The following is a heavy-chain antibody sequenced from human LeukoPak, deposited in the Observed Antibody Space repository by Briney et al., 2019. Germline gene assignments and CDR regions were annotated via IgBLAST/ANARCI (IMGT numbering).Heavy chain of an antibody. J-gene: IGHJ3*02. CDR3: AKDFGSGRYAFDI. CDR2: IQHDGGRK. Sequence: GGSLRLSCAASGFNIEGHNMHWVRQAPGKGLEWVSFIQHDGGRKWYVDSVKGRFTISRDNSKDTLSLQMNDLRLEDTAVYYCAKDFGSGRYAFDIWGQGTIVTASS. V-gene: IGHV3-30*02. CDR1: GFNIEGHN. D-gene: IGHD3-10*01.